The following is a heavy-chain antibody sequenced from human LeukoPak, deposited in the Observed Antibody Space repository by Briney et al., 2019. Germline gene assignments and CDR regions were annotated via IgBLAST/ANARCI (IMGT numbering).Heavy chain of an antibody. D-gene: IGHD2-2*01. CDR3: ARGYCSSTSCYAVDY. V-gene: IGHV1-69*13. CDR1: GGTFSSYA. CDR2: IIPIFGTA. J-gene: IGHJ4*02. Sequence: SVKVSCKASGGTFSSYAISWVRQAPGQRLEWMGGIIPIFGTANYAQKFQGRVTITADESTSTAYMELSSLRSEDTAVYYCARGYCSSTSCYAVDYWGQGTLVTVSS.